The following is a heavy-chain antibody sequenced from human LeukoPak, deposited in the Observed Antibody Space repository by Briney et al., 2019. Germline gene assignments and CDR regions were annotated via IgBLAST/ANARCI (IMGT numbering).Heavy chain of an antibody. V-gene: IGHV3-74*01. D-gene: IGHD3-10*01. CDR3: GRDAVLGSGGIDY. CDR2: IRPDGVET. CDR1: GFTFTNHW. Sequence: VQPGGSLRLSCAASGFTFTNHWMHWVRQVPGKGLVWVSRIRPDGVETNHADSVKGRFTTSRDNAKNILYLQMNSLGVEDTAVYHCGRDAVLGSGGIDYWGQGVLVTVSS. J-gene: IGHJ4*02.